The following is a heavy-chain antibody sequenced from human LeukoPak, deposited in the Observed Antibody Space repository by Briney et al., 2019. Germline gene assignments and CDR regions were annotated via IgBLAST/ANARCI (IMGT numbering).Heavy chain of an antibody. D-gene: IGHD5-18*01. CDR3: ARGNGYGWFDP. CDR2: IYYSGST. CDR1: GGSISSYY. J-gene: IGHJ5*02. Sequence: TSETLSLTCTVSGGSISSYYWSWIRQPPGKGLEWIGYIYYSGSTNYNPSLKSRVTISVDTSKNQFSLKLSSVTAADTAVYYCARGNGYGWFDPWGQGTLVTVSS. V-gene: IGHV4-59*01.